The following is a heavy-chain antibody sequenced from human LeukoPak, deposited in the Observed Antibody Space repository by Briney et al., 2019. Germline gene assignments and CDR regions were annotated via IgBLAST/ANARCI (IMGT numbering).Heavy chain of an antibody. D-gene: IGHD6-13*01. V-gene: IGHV4-30-2*01. Sequence: SETLSLTCTVSGGSISSGGYYWSWIRQPPGKGLEWIGYIYHSGSTYYNPSLKSRVTISVDRSKNQFSLKLSSVTAADTAVYYCASIAAGDAFDIWGQGTMVTVSS. J-gene: IGHJ3*02. CDR2: IYHSGST. CDR3: ASIAAGDAFDI. CDR1: GGSISSGGYY.